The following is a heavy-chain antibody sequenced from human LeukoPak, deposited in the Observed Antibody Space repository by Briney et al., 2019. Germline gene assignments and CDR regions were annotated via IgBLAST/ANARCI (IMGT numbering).Heavy chain of an antibody. CDR3: ARMSLRFLDGDY. V-gene: IGHV1-2*02. Sequence: ASVKVSCKASGYTFTSYYMHWVRQAPGQGLEWMGWINPNSGGTNYAQKFQGRVTMTRDMSTSTVYMELSSLRSEDTAVYYCARMSLRFLDGDYWGQGTLVTVSS. CDR1: GYTFTSYY. D-gene: IGHD3-3*01. CDR2: INPNSGGT. J-gene: IGHJ4*02.